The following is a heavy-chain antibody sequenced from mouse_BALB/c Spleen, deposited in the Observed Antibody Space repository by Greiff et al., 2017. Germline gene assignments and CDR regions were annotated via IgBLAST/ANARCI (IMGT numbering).Heavy chain of an antibody. Sequence: VQLQQSGAELARPGASVKLSCKASGYTFTSYWMQWVKQRPGQGLEWIGAIYPGDGDTRYTQKFKGKATLTADKSSSTAYMQLSSLASEDSAVYYCARDYGSSHWYFDVWGAGTTVTVSS. CDR2: IYPGDGDT. V-gene: IGHV1-87*01. D-gene: IGHD1-1*01. J-gene: IGHJ1*01. CDR3: ARDYGSSHWYFDV. CDR1: GYTFTSYW.